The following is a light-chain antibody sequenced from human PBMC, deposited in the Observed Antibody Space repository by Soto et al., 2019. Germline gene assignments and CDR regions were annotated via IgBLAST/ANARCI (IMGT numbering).Light chain of an antibody. Sequence: DIQMTQSPSTLSASVGDRVTITCRASQSITNWLAWYQQKPGKAPKLLVYDASSLESGVPSRFSGSGSGTEFTLTISSLEPEDFAVYYCQQRTFTFGPGTKVDIK. CDR2: DAS. CDR3: QQRTFT. J-gene: IGKJ3*01. V-gene: IGKV1-5*01. CDR1: QSITNW.